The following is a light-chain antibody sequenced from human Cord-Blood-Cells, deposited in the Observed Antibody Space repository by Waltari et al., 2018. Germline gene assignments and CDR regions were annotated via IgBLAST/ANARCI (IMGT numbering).Light chain of an antibody. CDR3: QQRRNQPPGVT. J-gene: IGKJ4*01. CDR2: DAS. V-gene: IGKV3-11*01. CDR1: QSVSSH. Sequence: EVVLTQAAATLCLSAGERASLSCRASQSVSSHLAWYQQKPVQAPRLLSSDASNRATGIPAMFSGAWYETDFTPTISSLEPEDFAVYYCQQRRNQPPGVTFGGGTKVAVK.